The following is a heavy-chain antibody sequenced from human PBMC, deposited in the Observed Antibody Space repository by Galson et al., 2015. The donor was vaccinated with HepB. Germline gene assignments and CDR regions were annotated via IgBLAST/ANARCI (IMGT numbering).Heavy chain of an antibody. CDR3: ARGSNDRWYYYGMDV. D-gene: IGHD3-16*01. Sequence: SLRLSCAASGFTFSSYAMHWVRQAPGKGLEWVAVISYDGSNKYYADSVKGRFTISRDNSKNTLYLQMNSLRAEDTAVYYCARGSNDRWYYYGMDVWGQGTTVTVSS. J-gene: IGHJ6*02. CDR2: ISYDGSNK. CDR1: GFTFSSYA. V-gene: IGHV3-30*04.